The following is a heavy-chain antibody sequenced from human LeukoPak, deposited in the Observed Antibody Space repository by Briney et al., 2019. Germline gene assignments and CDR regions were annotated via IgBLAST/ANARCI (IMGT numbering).Heavy chain of an antibody. V-gene: IGHV4-34*01. CDR3: ARDPGFGGYYFDY. D-gene: IGHD3-10*01. J-gene: IGHJ4*02. Sequence: SETLSLTCAVYGGSFSGYYWSWIRQPPGKGLEWIGEINHSGSTNYNPSLKSRVTISVDTSKNQFSLKLSSVTAADTAVYYCARDPGFGGYYFDYWGQGTLVTVSS. CDR2: INHSGST. CDR1: GGSFSGYY.